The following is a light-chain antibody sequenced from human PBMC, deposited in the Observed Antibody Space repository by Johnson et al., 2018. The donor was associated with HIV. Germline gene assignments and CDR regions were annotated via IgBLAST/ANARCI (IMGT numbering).Light chain of an antibody. V-gene: IGLV1-51*02. CDR2: ENN. CDR3: GTWDNSRNTGAV. CDR1: SSNIGNNY. Sequence: QSVLTQPPSVSAAPGQRVTISCSGSSSNIGNNYVSWYQQLPGTAPKLLIYENNKRPSGIPDRFSGSKSGTSATLGITGLQTGDEADYYCGTWDNSRNTGAVFGTGTKVTVL. J-gene: IGLJ1*01.